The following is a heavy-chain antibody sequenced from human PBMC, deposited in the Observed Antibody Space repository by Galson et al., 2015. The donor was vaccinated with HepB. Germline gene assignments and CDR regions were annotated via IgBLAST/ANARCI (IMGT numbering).Heavy chain of an antibody. J-gene: IGHJ4*02. CDR2: IRGKAFGETI. Sequence: SLRLSCATSGFTFGDYAVSWVRQAPGKGLEWVGFIRGKAFGETIQYAASVKGRFTISRDDSKSIAYLQMNSLKIEDTAVYYCTRGDYGGPLDYWGQGTLVTVSP. CDR1: GFTFGDYA. CDR3: TRGDYGGPLDY. D-gene: IGHD4-23*01. V-gene: IGHV3-49*04.